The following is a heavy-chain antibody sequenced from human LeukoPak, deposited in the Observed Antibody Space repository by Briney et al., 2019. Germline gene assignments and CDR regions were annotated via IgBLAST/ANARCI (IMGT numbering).Heavy chain of an antibody. CDR2: INSSSSSYI. V-gene: IGHV3-21*01. J-gene: IGHJ4*02. CDR3: ARDGEVSYSSGWSYFDY. D-gene: IGHD6-19*01. Sequence: PGGSLRLSCAASGFTFSTYSMDWVRQAPGKGLEWVSSINSSSSSYIYYADSVKGRFTISRDNAKNSLYLQMNSLRAEDTAVYYCARDGEVSYSSGWSYFDYWGQGTLVTVSS. CDR1: GFTFSTYS.